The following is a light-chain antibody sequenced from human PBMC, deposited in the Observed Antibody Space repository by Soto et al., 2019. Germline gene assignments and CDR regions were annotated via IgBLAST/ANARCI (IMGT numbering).Light chain of an antibody. CDR2: WAS. CDR1: QSVLHSSNNKHC. Sequence: DIVMTQSPDSLPVSLGERATINCKSSQSVLHSSNNKHCVSWYQQKPGQPPKLLIYWASTRESGVPDRFTGSGSATDFTLTISSLQAEDVAVYCCQQYFDTPWTFGQGTKVEIK. J-gene: IGKJ1*01. CDR3: QQYFDTPWT. V-gene: IGKV4-1*01.